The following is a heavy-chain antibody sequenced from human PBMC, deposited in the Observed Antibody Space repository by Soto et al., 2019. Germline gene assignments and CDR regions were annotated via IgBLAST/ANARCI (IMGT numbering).Heavy chain of an antibody. CDR1: GFTFSSYA. Sequence: VGSLRLSCAASGFTFSSYAMHWVRQAPGKGLEWVAVISYDGSNKYYADSVKGRFTISRDNSKNTLYLQMNSLRAEDTAVYYCAKVAKWEPLGRECWGQGTLVTVSS. V-gene: IGHV3-30-3*01. J-gene: IGHJ4*02. CDR2: ISYDGSNK. CDR3: AKVAKWEPLGREC. D-gene: IGHD1-26*01.